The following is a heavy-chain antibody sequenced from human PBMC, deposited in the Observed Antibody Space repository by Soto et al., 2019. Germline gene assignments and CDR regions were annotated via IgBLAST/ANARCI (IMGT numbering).Heavy chain of an antibody. CDR2: ISAYNGNT. D-gene: IGHD3-16*01. V-gene: IGHV1-18*01. Sequence: QVQLVQSGAEVKKPGASVKVSCKASGYTFTNYGFTWVRQAPGQGLEWMGWISAYNGNTDYAQKLQGRVTMTTDTATSTAYLELTSLRSDDTAVYYCARAPPGDTTRFDPWGQGTLVNVYS. CDR1: GYTFTNYG. CDR3: ARAPPGDTTRFDP. J-gene: IGHJ5*02.